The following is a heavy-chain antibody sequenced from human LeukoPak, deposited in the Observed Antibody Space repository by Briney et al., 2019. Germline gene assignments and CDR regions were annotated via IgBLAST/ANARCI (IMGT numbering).Heavy chain of an antibody. CDR3: AKGVLVQLERLDFDY. D-gene: IGHD1-1*01. CDR2: INTDGGTT. Sequence: GGSLRLSCAASGFTFSTFAMQWVRQAPEKGLEYVSGINTDGGTTFYANSVKGRFTISRDNPKNTLYLQMGSLRAEDTAVYYCAKGVLVQLERLDFDYWGQGTLVTVSS. V-gene: IGHV3-64*01. CDR1: GFTFSTFA. J-gene: IGHJ4*02.